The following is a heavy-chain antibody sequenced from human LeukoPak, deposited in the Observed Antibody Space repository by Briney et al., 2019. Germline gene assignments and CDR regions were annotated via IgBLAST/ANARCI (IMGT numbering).Heavy chain of an antibody. Sequence: PSETLSLTCTVSGGSISSGGYYWSWIRQLPGKGLEWIGYIYYSGSTYYNPSLKSRVTISLDTSKNQFSLKLSSVTAADTAVYYCARVAHDSSGYTIDYWGQGTLVTVSS. J-gene: IGHJ4*02. CDR1: GGSISSGGYY. CDR3: ARVAHDSSGYTIDY. V-gene: IGHV4-31*03. CDR2: IYYSGST. D-gene: IGHD3-22*01.